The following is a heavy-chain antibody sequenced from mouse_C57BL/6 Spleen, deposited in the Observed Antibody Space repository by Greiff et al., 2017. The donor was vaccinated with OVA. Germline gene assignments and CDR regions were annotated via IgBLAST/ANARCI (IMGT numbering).Heavy chain of an antibody. Sequence: QVQLQQSGAELVRPGASVTLSCKASGYTFTDYEMHWVKQTPVHGLELIGAIDPETGGTAYNQKFKGKAILTADKSSSTAYMELRSLTSEDSAVYYCTRWSLSLYAMDYWGQGTSVTVSS. J-gene: IGHJ4*01. CDR3: TRWSLSLYAMDY. D-gene: IGHD1-1*02. V-gene: IGHV1-15*01. CDR2: IDPETGGT. CDR1: GYTFTDYE.